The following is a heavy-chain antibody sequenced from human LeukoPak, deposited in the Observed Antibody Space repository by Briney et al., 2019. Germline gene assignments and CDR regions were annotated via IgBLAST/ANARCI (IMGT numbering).Heavy chain of an antibody. CDR2: AYYRSKWYN. CDR3: ARGNGYPFDY. J-gene: IGHJ4*02. V-gene: IGHV6-1*01. D-gene: IGHD3-16*01. CDR1: GDSLSSNSAT. Sequence: SQTLSLTCAISGDSLSSNSATWNWVRQSPSRGLEWLGRAYYRSKWYNDYAVSVKGRVTINPDASKKQFSLQLNSVTPEDTAMYYCARGNGYPFDYWGQGTLVTVSS.